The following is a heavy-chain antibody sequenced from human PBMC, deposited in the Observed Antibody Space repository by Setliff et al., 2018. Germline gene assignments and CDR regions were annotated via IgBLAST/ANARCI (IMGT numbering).Heavy chain of an antibody. V-gene: IGHV4-59*12. CDR3: ARDGLGAFSLRSMDV. J-gene: IGHJ6*04. CDR1: GDSIFDNY. Sequence: SETLSLTCSVSGDSIFDNYWSWIRQSPGRGLEWIAYISYTGSTNYNPSLKSRVTISLDTSKNHFSLNLRSVTAADTAVYYCARDGLGAFSLRSMDVWGKGTTVTVSS. CDR2: ISYTGST. D-gene: IGHD3-3*02.